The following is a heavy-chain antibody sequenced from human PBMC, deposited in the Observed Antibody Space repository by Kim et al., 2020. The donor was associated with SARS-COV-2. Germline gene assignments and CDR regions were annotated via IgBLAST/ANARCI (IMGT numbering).Heavy chain of an antibody. D-gene: IGHD3-9*01. CDR2: ISAYNGNT. CDR3: ARDGREYYDILTGYYNFDY. J-gene: IGHJ4*02. Sequence: ASVKVSCKASGYTFTSYGISWVRQAPGQGLEWMGWISAYNGNTNYAQKLQGRVTMTTDTSTSTAYMELRSLRSDDTAVYYCARDGREYYDILTGYYNFDYWGQGTLVTVSS. V-gene: IGHV1-18*01. CDR1: GYTFTSYG.